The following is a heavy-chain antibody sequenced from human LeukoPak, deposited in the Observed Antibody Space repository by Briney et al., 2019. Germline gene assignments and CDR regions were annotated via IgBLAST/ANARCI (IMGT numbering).Heavy chain of an antibody. D-gene: IGHD5-18*01. V-gene: IGHV3-21*01. J-gene: IGHJ6*03. Sequence: GGSLRLSCAASGFTFSSYRMNWVRQAPGKGLEWVSSISSSSSYIYYADSVKGRFTISRDNAKNSLFLQMNSLRAEDTAVYYCARDEYSYGYYYYYMDVWGKGTTVTVSS. CDR3: ARDEYSYGYYYYYMDV. CDR2: ISSSSSYI. CDR1: GFTFSSYR.